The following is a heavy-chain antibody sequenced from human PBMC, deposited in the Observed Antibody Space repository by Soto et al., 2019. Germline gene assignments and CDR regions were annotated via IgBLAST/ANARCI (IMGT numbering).Heavy chain of an antibody. CDR2: ISTDNGNT. CDR3: TRDAKDYDLLPGYFVNDY. CDR1: GYTFRNFG. Sequence: QIQLVQSGAEVKKPGASVKVSCKTSGYTFRNFGISWVRQAPGQGLEWLRWISTDNGNTKFAQKVQDRVTMSTDISTNTVYMELGSLRTDDTAVYYCTRDAKDYDLLPGYFVNDYWGQGTLVTVSS. J-gene: IGHJ4*02. D-gene: IGHD3-9*01. V-gene: IGHV1-18*01.